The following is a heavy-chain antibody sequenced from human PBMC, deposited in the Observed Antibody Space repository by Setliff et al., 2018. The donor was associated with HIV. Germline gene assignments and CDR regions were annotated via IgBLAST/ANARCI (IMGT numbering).Heavy chain of an antibody. J-gene: IGHJ4*02. Sequence: GASVKVSCKASDYTFTSYGITWVRQAPGQRLEWMGRINAGNGNTKYSQKFQGRVTITRDTSATTAYMELSSLRSEDTAVYYCARDGRDGYNYGPDYWGQGTLVTVSS. CDR1: DYTFTSYG. CDR3: ARDGRDGYNYGPDY. V-gene: IGHV1-3*01. CDR2: INAGNGNT. D-gene: IGHD1-1*01.